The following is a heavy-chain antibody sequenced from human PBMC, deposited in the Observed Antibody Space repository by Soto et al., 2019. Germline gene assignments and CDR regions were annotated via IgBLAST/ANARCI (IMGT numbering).Heavy chain of an antibody. Sequence: GGSLRLSCAASGFTFSSYWMSWVRQAPGKGLEWVANIKQDGSEKYYVDSVKGRFTISRDNAKNSLYLQMNSLRAEDTAVYYCAREARGFSSGWCFDLWGRGTLVTVSS. D-gene: IGHD6-19*01. CDR3: AREARGFSSGWCFDL. V-gene: IGHV3-7*01. J-gene: IGHJ2*01. CDR1: GFTFSSYW. CDR2: IKQDGSEK.